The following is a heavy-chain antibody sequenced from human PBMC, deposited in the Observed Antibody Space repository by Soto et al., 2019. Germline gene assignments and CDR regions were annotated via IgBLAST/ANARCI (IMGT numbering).Heavy chain of an antibody. CDR2: ISGSGGST. D-gene: IGHD3-3*01. J-gene: IGHJ6*02. CDR3: AKPLYDFWSGYYIQTRLGDYYGMDV. Sequence: GGSLRLSCAASGFTFSSYAMSWVRQAPGKGLEWVSAISGSGGSTYYADSVKGRFTISRDNSKNMLYLQMNSLRAEDTAVYYCAKPLYDFWSGYYIQTRLGDYYGMDVWGQGTTVTVSS. V-gene: IGHV3-23*01. CDR1: GFTFSSYA.